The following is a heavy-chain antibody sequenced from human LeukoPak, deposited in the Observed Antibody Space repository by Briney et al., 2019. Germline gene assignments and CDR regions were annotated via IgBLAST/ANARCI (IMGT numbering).Heavy chain of an antibody. CDR1: GGSISYYY. Sequence: SETLSLTCTVSGGSISYYYWSWIRQPPRKGVEWMGYIYYSGGTNYKTSLKRRVAISVDTSNNQFSLKLSSVTAADTAVYYCARHVEMATISFVSDNWFDPWGQGTLVPVSS. CDR2: IYYSGGT. J-gene: IGHJ5*02. CDR3: ARHVEMATISFVSDNWFDP. D-gene: IGHD5-24*01. V-gene: IGHV4-59*08.